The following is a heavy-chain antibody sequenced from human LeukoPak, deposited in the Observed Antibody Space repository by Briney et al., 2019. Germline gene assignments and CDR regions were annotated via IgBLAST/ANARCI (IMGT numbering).Heavy chain of an antibody. D-gene: IGHD3-22*01. Sequence: ASVTLSCNASGHTFTGYYMHWVRQPPGQGLEWIGWINPNSGGTNYAKMLQGRVTMTRDTSISTDYMELSRLRSDDAAVYYCAREDYYDSSGYYKNKEYFQHWGQGTLVTVSS. CDR1: GHTFTGYY. CDR3: AREDYYDSSGYYKNKEYFQH. CDR2: INPNSGGT. V-gene: IGHV1-2*02. J-gene: IGHJ1*01.